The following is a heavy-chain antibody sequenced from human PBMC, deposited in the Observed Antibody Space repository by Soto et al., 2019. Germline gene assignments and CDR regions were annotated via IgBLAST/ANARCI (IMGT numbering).Heavy chain of an antibody. J-gene: IGHJ4*02. Sequence: EVQLLESGGGLEQSGGSLRLSCVGSGHTFHNYAMTWVRQAPGKGLEWVSGISGSGGSTYYADSVRGRFTISRDDSKNTLYLQMNSLRAEDTAVYYCAKVSRGIGVVPAAVKWGQGTLVTVSS. V-gene: IGHV3-23*01. CDR3: AKVSRGIGVVPAAVK. D-gene: IGHD2-2*01. CDR1: GHTFHNYA. CDR2: ISGSGGST.